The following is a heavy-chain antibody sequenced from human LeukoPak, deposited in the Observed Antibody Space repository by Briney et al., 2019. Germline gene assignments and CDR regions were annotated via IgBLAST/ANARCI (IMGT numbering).Heavy chain of an antibody. Sequence: GGSLRLSCAASGFTFSSYAMSWVRQAPGKGLEWVSDMSGSGGSTYYADSVKGRFTISRDNSKNTLYLQMNSLRAEDTAVYYCAKGYDFWSGYYRYYFDYWGQGTLVTVSS. D-gene: IGHD3-3*01. CDR1: GFTFSSYA. J-gene: IGHJ4*02. V-gene: IGHV3-23*01. CDR2: MSGSGGST. CDR3: AKGYDFWSGYYRYYFDY.